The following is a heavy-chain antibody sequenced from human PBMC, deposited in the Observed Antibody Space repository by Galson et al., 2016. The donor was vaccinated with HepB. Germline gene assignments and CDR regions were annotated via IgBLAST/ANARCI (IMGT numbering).Heavy chain of an antibody. D-gene: IGHD5-18*01. Sequence: PALVKPTQTLTLTCTFSGFSLSTSGMCVSWIRQPPGKALEWLARIDWDDDKYYSTSLKTRLTISKDTSKNQVVLTMTNMDPVDTATYYCARIRMDTANRYGMDGWGQGTTVTVAS. CDR3: ARIRMDTANRYGMDG. CDR2: IDWDDDK. V-gene: IGHV2-70*11. J-gene: IGHJ6*02. CDR1: GFSLSTSGMC.